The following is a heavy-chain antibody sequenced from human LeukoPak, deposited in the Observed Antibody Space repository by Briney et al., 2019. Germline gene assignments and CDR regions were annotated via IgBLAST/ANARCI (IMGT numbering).Heavy chain of an antibody. J-gene: IGHJ6*03. CDR3: ARGKYPDNDDYMDV. CDR2: IYSSVT. CDR1: GFTVSSNS. Sequence: VGSLRLSCTVSGFTVSSNSMSWVRQAPGKGLEWVSFIYSSVTHYSDSVKGRFTISRDNSKNTLFLQMNSLRAEDTAVYYCARGKYPDNDDYMDVWGKGTTVIVSS. D-gene: IGHD1-1*01. V-gene: IGHV3-53*01.